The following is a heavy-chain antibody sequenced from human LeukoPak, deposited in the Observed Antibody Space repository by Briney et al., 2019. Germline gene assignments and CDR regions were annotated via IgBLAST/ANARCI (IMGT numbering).Heavy chain of an antibody. CDR3: AKRGGGCTGPRCYKGMDV. Sequence: RPGGSLRLSCAASGFTFSTYWMHWVRQAPGKGLEWVSSLTTSGDYTLYADPVKGRFTISRDNSKNTLYLQMNSLRAEDTAVYYCAKRGGGCTGPRCYKGMDVWGQGTTVTVSS. J-gene: IGHJ6*02. CDR2: LTTSGDYT. D-gene: IGHD2-2*02. CDR1: GFTFSTYW. V-gene: IGHV3-23*01.